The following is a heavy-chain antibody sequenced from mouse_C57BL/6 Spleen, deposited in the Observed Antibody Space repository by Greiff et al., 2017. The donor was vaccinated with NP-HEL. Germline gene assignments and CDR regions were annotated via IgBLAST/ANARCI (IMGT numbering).Heavy chain of an antibody. CDR2: IYPGDGDT. CDR3: AREAYYAMDY. CDR1: GYAFSSSW. J-gene: IGHJ4*01. Sequence: VQRVESGPELVKPGASVKISCKASGYAFSSSWMNWVKQRPGKGLEWIGRIYPGDGDTNYNGKFKGKATLTADKSSSTAYMQLSSLTSEDSAVYFCAREAYYAMDYWGQGTSVTVSS. V-gene: IGHV1-82*01.